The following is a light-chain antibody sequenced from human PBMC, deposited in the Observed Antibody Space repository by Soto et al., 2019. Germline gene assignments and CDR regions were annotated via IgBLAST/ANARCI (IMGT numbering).Light chain of an antibody. J-gene: IGLJ1*01. V-gene: IGLV3-21*02. CDR2: DDS. Sequence: SYELTQPPSVSVAAGQTARITCGGNNIGSKSVHWYQQKPGQAPVLVVYDDSDRPSGIPERFSGSNSGNTATLTISRVEAGDEADYYCQVWDSSSDHPYYIFGTGTKLTVL. CDR1: NIGSKS. CDR3: QVWDSSSDHPYYI.